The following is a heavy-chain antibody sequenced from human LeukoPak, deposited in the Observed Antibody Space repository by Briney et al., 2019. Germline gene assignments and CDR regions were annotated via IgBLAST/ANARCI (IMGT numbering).Heavy chain of an antibody. CDR1: GYTFTSYY. CDR3: AREHHYDLWSGSHRPHYYGMDV. V-gene: IGHV1-46*01. Sequence: ASVKVSFKASGYTFTSYYMHWVRQAPGQGLEWLGIINPSGGSTSYAQKFQGRVTMTRDTSTSTVYMELSSLRSEDTVVYYCAREHHYDLWSGSHRPHYYGMDVWGQGTTVTVSS. D-gene: IGHD3-3*01. J-gene: IGHJ6*02. CDR2: INPSGGST.